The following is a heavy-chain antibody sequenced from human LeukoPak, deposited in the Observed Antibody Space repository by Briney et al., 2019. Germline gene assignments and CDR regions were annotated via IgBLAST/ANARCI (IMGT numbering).Heavy chain of an antibody. CDR2: IRSKANSYAT. CDR3: TRRAWRVRVANRKDALDI. D-gene: IGHD3-3*01. V-gene: IGHV3-73*01. J-gene: IGHJ3*02. Sequence: PGGSLRLSCAASGFTFSGSAMHWVRQASGKGLEWVGRIRSKANSYATAYAASVKGRFTISRDDSKNTAYLQMNSLKTEDTAVYYCTRRAWRVRVANRKDALDIWGQGTMVTVSS. CDR1: GFTFSGSA.